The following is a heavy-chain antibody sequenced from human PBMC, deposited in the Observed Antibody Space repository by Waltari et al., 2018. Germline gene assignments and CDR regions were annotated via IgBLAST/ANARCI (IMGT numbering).Heavy chain of an antibody. V-gene: IGHV1-69*12. CDR2: IIPIFGPA. CDR3: AGGDYSGTYYSYYYYMDV. CDR1: GGTSSSYA. Sequence: QVQLVQSGAEVKKPGSSVKVSCKASGGTSSSYAISWVRQAPGQGLEWMGGIIPIFGPANYAQKFQGRVTITADESTSTAYMELSSLRSEDTAVYYCAGGDYSGTYYSYYYYMDVWGKGTTVTISS. D-gene: IGHD1-26*01. J-gene: IGHJ6*03.